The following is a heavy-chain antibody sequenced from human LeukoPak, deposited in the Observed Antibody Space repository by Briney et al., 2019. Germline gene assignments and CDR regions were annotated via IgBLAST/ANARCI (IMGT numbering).Heavy chain of an antibody. CDR2: IIPILGIA. D-gene: IGHD6-19*01. Sequence: SVKVSCKASGGTFSSYAISWVRQAPGQGLEWMGRIIPILGIANYAQKFQGRVTITADTSTSTAYMELRSLRSDDTAVYYCARDRSSGSKKLNWFDPWGQGTLVTVSS. J-gene: IGHJ5*02. CDR3: ARDRSSGSKKLNWFDP. V-gene: IGHV1-69*04. CDR1: GGTFSSYA.